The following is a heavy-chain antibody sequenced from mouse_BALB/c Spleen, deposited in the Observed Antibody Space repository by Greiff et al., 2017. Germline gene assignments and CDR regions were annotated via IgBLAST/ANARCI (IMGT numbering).Heavy chain of an antibody. D-gene: IGHD1-1*01. CDR2: INPSNGRT. V-gene: IGHV1S81*02. Sequence: VQLQQPGAELVKPGASVKLSCKASGYTFTSYWMHWVKQRPGQGLEWIGEINPSNGRTNYNEKFKSKATLTVDKSSSTAYMQLSSLTSEDSAVYYCARLDYYGSSFYAMDYWGQGTSVTVSS. CDR1: GYTFTSYW. J-gene: IGHJ4*01. CDR3: ARLDYYGSSFYAMDY.